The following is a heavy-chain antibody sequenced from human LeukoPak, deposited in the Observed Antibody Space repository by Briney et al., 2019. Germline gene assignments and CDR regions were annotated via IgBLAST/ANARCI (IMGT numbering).Heavy chain of an antibody. D-gene: IGHD1-26*01. CDR3: TTERRSSVSSSRFDY. CDR1: GFTFSSAW. J-gene: IGHJ4*02. V-gene: IGHV3-15*01. CDR2: VLSKTDGGTT. Sequence: PGGSLRLSCAASGFTFSSAWMTWVRQAPGKRLEWVGRVLSKTDGGTTEYAAPVKGRFFVSRDDSKNTLFLQMNGLKTEDTAVYYCTTERRSSVSSSRFDYWGQGALVTVSS.